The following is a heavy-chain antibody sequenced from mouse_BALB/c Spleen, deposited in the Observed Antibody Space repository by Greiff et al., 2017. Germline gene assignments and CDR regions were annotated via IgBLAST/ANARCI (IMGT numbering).Heavy chain of an antibody. D-gene: IGHD2-12*01. J-gene: IGHJ3*01. CDR3: TRDEGTTGWFAY. V-gene: IGHV5-6-4*01. Sequence: DVMLVESGGGLVKPGGSLKLSCAASGFTFSSYTMSWVRQTPEKRLEWVATISSGGSYTYYPDSLKGRFTISRDNAKNTLYLQMSSLKSEDTAMYCCTRDEGTTGWFAYWGQGTLVTVSA. CDR1: GFTFSSYT. CDR2: ISSGGSYT.